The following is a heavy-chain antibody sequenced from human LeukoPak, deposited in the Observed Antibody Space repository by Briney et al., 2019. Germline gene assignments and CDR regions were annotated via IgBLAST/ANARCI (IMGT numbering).Heavy chain of an antibody. CDR1: GFTFSTYR. V-gene: IGHV3-48*02. Sequence: GGSLRLSCAASGFTFSTYRMNWLRQAPGKGLEWLSYISPSSSTIYYADSVKGRFTIYRDNAKNSLYLQMNSLRDEDTAVYYCARARSYYDSSGLHDYWGQGTLVTVSS. CDR3: ARARSYYDSSGLHDY. CDR2: ISPSSSTI. J-gene: IGHJ4*02. D-gene: IGHD3-22*01.